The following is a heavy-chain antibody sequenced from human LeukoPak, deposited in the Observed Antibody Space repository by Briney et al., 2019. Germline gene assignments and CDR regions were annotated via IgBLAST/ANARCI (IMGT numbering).Heavy chain of an antibody. V-gene: IGHV3-23*01. CDR1: GFTFSSYA. CDR2: ISSSGGST. D-gene: IGHD5-12*01. Sequence: GGSLRLSCAASGFTFSSYAMSWVRQAPGKGLEWVSAISSSGGSTYYADSVKGRFTISRDNSKNTLYLQMNSLRAEDTAVYYCAVRSGYDCFDYWGQGTLVTVSS. J-gene: IGHJ4*02. CDR3: AVRSGYDCFDY.